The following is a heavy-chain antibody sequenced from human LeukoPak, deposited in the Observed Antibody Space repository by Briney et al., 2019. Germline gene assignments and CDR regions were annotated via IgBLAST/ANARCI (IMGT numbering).Heavy chain of an antibody. Sequence: PGGSLRLSCAASTFTFRTFAMHWVRQAPGKGLEWVAVISYDGSNKYYADSVKGRFTISRDSSKNTLYLQMNSLRAEDTAVHYCAIGDGLGELSSSFNYWGQGTLVTVSS. CDR1: TFTFRTFA. CDR2: ISYDGSNK. V-gene: IGHV3-30*04. J-gene: IGHJ4*02. D-gene: IGHD3-16*02. CDR3: AIGDGLGELSSSFNY.